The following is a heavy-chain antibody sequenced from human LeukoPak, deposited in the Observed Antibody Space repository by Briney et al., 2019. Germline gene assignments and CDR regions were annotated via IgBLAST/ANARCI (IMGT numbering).Heavy chain of an antibody. CDR3: AETPGGVGLPPWFDP. V-gene: IGHV3-74*01. CDR2: INSDGSST. J-gene: IGHJ5*02. CDR1: GFTFSSYW. D-gene: IGHD2-21*01. Sequence: GGSLRLSCAASGFTFSSYWMHWVRQAPGKGLVWVSRINSDGSSTSYADSVKGRFTISRDNSKNTLYLQMNSLRAEDTAVYFCAETPGGVGLPPWFDPWGQGTLVTVSS.